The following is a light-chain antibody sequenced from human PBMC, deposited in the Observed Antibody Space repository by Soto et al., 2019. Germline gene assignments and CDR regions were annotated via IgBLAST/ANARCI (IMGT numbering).Light chain of an antibody. Sequence: ALTQPASVSGSPGQSIPISCTGTSRDVGGYNYVSWYQQHSGKAPTLMIYEFSNRPSGVSNRFSGSKSGNPASLTISGRQAEDEADYYCSSYTSSSTLVFGGGTKLTVL. CDR3: SSYTSSSTLV. CDR1: SRDVGGYNY. CDR2: EFS. V-gene: IGLV2-14*01. J-gene: IGLJ2*01.